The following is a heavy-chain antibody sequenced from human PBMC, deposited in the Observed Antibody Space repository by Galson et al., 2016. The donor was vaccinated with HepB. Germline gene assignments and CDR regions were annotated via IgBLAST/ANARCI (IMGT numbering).Heavy chain of an antibody. Sequence: SLRLSCAVSGITFSNYALNWVRQAPGKGLEWVAVISKDGRNKDYADSVKGRFTLSRDNSKNTLYLQMDSLRAEDTGVYYCAREGHDQLLWGYFGYWGQGTLVTLSS. CDR2: ISKDGRNK. D-gene: IGHD2-2*01. CDR1: GITFSNYA. J-gene: IGHJ4*02. CDR3: AREGHDQLLWGYFGY. V-gene: IGHV3-30*04.